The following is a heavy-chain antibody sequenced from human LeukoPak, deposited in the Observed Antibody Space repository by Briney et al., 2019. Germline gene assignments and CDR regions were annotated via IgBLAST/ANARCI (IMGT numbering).Heavy chain of an antibody. J-gene: IGHJ6*03. V-gene: IGHV4-4*09. CDR1: GGSISSYY. D-gene: IGHD5-18*01. CDR2: IYTSGST. Sequence: SETLSLTCTVSGGSISSYYWSWIRQPPGKGLEWIGYIYTSGSTNYNPSLKSRVTISVDTSKNQFSLKLSSVTAADTAVYYCARIGRLWTDYYYYYMDVWGKGTTVTVSS. CDR3: ARIGRLWTDYYYYYMDV.